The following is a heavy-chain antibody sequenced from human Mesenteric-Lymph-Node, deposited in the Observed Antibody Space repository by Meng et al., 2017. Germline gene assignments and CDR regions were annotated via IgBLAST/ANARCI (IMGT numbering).Heavy chain of an antibody. Sequence: QVHRPESGPGRGKPSGTLSLTCDVSGGSIRNDQWWSWVRQAPGKGLEWIGEIYHSGRTNYNPSVKSRVSMSVDKSQNHFSLRLSSVTAADTVVYYCTTLYGDSISWGQGTLVTVSS. CDR3: TTLYGDSIS. CDR1: GGSIRNDQW. V-gene: IGHV4-4*02. J-gene: IGHJ4*02. D-gene: IGHD4-17*01. CDR2: IYHSGRT.